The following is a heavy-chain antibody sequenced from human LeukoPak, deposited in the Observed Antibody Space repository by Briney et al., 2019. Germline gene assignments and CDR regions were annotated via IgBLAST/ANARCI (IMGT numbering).Heavy chain of an antibody. CDR2: IYSGGST. J-gene: IGHJ4*02. V-gene: IGHV3-23*01. CDR1: GFTFSSYA. Sequence: QPGGSLRLSCAASGFTFSSYAMSWVRQAPGKGLEWVSVIYSGGSTYYADSVKGRFTISRDNSKNTLYLQMNSLRAEDTAVYYCAKVIAHPTLKRWLQFRFGAGYYFDYWGQGTLVTVSS. D-gene: IGHD5-24*01. CDR3: AKVIAHPTLKRWLQFRFGAGYYFDY.